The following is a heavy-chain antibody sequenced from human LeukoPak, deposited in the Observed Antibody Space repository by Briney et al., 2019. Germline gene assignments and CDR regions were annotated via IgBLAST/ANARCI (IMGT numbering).Heavy chain of an antibody. J-gene: IGHJ4*02. V-gene: IGHV1-69*04. CDR3: ARAIVATSFDY. CDR1: GGTFSSYA. CDR2: IIPILGIA. D-gene: IGHD5-12*01. Sequence: SVKVSCKASGGTFSSYAISWVRQAPGQGLEWMGRIIPILGIANYAQKFQGRVTITADKSTSTAYMELSSLRSEDTAVYYCARAIVATSFDYWGQGTLVTVSP.